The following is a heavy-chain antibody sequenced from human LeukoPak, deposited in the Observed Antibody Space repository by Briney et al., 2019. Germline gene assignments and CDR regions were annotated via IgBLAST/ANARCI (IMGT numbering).Heavy chain of an antibody. CDR3: ARIVVVVAATTVDAFDI. V-gene: IGHV3-53*01. D-gene: IGHD2-15*01. CDR2: IYSGGST. CDR1: GFTVSGNY. Sequence: GGSLRLSCAASGFTVSGNYMSWVRQAPGKGLGWVSVIYSGGSTYYADSVKGRFTISRDNSKNTLYLQMNNLRAEDTAVYYCARIVVVVAATTVDAFDIWGQGTMVTVSS. J-gene: IGHJ3*02.